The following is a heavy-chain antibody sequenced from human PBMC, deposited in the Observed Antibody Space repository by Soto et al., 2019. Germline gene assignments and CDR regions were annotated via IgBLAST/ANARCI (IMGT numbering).Heavy chain of an antibody. V-gene: IGHV3-13*01. Sequence: EVQLVESGGGLVQPGGSLRLSCAASGFTFSSYDMHWVRQATGKGLEWVSAIGTAGDTYYPGSVKGRFTISRENAKNSLYLQMNSLRAEDTAVYYCARALPFYGSGTYYLDYWGQGTLVTVSS. CDR2: IGTAGDT. J-gene: IGHJ4*02. CDR3: ARALPFYGSGTYYLDY. CDR1: GFTFSSYD. D-gene: IGHD3-10*01.